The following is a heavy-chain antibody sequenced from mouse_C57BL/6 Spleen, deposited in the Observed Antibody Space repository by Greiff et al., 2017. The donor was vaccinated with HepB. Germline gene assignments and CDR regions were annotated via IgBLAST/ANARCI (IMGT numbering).Heavy chain of an antibody. V-gene: IGHV1-64*01. J-gene: IGHJ4*01. Sequence: QVQLKQPGAELVKPGASVKLSCKASGYTFTSYWMHWVKQRPGQGLEWIGMIHPNSGSTNYNEKFKSKATLTVDKSSSTAYMQLSSLTSEDSAVYYCARGYSNYPYYAMDYWGQGTSVTVSS. CDR2: IHPNSGST. D-gene: IGHD2-5*01. CDR1: GYTFTSYW. CDR3: ARGYSNYPYYAMDY.